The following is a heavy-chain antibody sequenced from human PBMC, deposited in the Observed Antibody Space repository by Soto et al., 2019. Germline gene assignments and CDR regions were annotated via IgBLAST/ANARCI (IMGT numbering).Heavy chain of an antibody. J-gene: IGHJ4*02. Sequence: ASVKVSCKASGYTFTGYYMHWVRQAPGQGLEWMGWINPNSGGTNYAQKFQGRVTMTRDTSISTAYMELSRLRSDDTAVYYCARAREMTTVPYNFDYWGQGTLVTVSS. CDR2: INPNSGGT. CDR3: ARAREMTTVPYNFDY. CDR1: GYTFTGYY. D-gene: IGHD4-4*01. V-gene: IGHV1-2*02.